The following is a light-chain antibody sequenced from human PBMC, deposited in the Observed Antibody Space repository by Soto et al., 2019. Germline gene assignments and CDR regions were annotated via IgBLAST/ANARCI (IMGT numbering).Light chain of an antibody. V-gene: IGLV1-44*01. CDR2: SNN. Sequence: QSVLTQPPSASGTPGQRVTISCSGSSSNIGSNTVNWYQQLPGTATKLIIYSNNQRPSGVPDGFSGSKSGTSASLAISGLQFEDEADYYCAAWDDSLNGPGVVFGGGTKLTVL. CDR1: SSNIGSNT. J-gene: IGLJ2*01. CDR3: AAWDDSLNGPGVV.